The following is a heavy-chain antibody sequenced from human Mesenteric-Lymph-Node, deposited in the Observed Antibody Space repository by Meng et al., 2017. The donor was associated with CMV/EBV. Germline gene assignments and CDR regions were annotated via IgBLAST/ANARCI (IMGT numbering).Heavy chain of an antibody. D-gene: IGHD1-26*01. V-gene: IGHV4-61*01. CDR3: ARWRGFEWERLGHWFDP. J-gene: IGHJ5*02. CDR2: TDDVGST. CDR1: GGSVSSGSFY. Sequence: SETLSLTCTVSGGSVSSGSFYWSWIRQPPGKGLEWIGYTDDVGSTSHNPSLRSRASILIDTSKNQFALRLSSVTAADTAVYYCARWRGFEWERLGHWFDPWGQGTPVTVSS.